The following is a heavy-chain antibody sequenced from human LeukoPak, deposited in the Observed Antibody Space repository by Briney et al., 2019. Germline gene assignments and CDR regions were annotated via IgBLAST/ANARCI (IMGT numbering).Heavy chain of an antibody. J-gene: IGHJ4*02. Sequence: GGSLRLSCAGSGFAFGTYAMSWVRQAPGMGLEWVSSIRANGQATYYADSVEGRFTISRDNSKNTLYLQLNSLRAEDTATYYCARAPYNTILYRLAYWGQGTLVTVSS. V-gene: IGHV3-23*01. CDR2: IRANGQAT. CDR3: ARAPYNTILYRLAY. D-gene: IGHD3-10*01. CDR1: GFAFGTYA.